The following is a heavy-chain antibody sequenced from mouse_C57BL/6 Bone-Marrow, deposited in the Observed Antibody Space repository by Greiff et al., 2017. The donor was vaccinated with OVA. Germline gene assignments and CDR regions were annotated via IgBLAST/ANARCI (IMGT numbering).Heavy chain of an antibody. J-gene: IGHJ1*03. CDR3: ARGGYDEGDWYFDV. V-gene: IGHV5-2*01. Sequence: EVKVVESGGGLVQPGESLKLSCESNEYAFPSHDMSWVRKTPEKRLELVAAINSDGGSTYYPDTMERRFIISRDNTKKTLYLQMSSLRSEDTALYYCARGGYDEGDWYFDVWGTGTTVTVSS. D-gene: IGHD2-2*01. CDR1: EYAFPSHD. CDR2: INSDGGST.